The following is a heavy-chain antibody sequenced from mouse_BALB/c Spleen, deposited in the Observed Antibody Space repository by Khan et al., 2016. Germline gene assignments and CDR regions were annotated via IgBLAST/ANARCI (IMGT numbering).Heavy chain of an antibody. J-gene: IGHJ2*01. V-gene: IGHV5-17*02. CDR1: GFTFSSFG. Sequence: EVELVESGGGLVQPGGSRKLSCAASGFTFSSFGMHWVRQAPEKGLEWVAYISSGSSTIYYADTVKGRFTISRDTPKNTLFLQITSVRSEDTAKYYCATSGEYNGPVYWGQGTTLTVSS. CDR2: ISSGSSTI. CDR3: ATSGEYNGPVY. D-gene: IGHD1-1*01.